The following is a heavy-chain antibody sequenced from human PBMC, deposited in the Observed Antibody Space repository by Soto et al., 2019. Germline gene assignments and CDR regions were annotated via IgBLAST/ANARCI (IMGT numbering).Heavy chain of an antibody. V-gene: IGHV1-69*13. CDR2: IIPIFGTA. Sequence: SVKVSCKASGGTFSSYAISWVRQAPGQGLEWMGGIIPIFGTANYAQKFQGRVTITADESTSTAYMELSSLRSEDTAVYYCARARYYYDSSGYYYDHWGQGTLVTVSS. CDR1: GGTFSSYA. D-gene: IGHD3-22*01. J-gene: IGHJ5*02. CDR3: ARARYYYDSSGYYYDH.